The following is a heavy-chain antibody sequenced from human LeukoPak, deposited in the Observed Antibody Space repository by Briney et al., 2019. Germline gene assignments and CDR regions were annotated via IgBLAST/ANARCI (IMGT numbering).Heavy chain of an antibody. CDR1: GFTFSSYA. J-gene: IGHJ4*02. D-gene: IGHD6-13*01. Sequence: PGGSLRLSCAASGFTFSSYAMSWVRQAPGKGLEWVSVLSGSGGIRYYADSVKGRFTISRDNSKNTLYLQMNSLRAEDTAVYYCAKRIAAAGIGYYFDYWGQGTLVTASS. V-gene: IGHV3-23*01. CDR2: LSGSGGIR. CDR3: AKRIAAAGIGYYFDY.